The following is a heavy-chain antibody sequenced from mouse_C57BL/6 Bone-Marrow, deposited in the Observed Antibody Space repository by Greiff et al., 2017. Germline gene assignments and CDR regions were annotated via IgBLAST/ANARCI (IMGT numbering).Heavy chain of an antibody. J-gene: IGHJ3*01. CDR2: ISSGGSYT. CDR3: ARREGWFAY. CDR1: GFTFSSYG. Sequence: EVQRVESGGDLVKPGGSLKLSCAASGFTFSSYGMSWVRQTPDKRLEWVATISSGGSYTYYPDSVKGRFTISRDNAKNTLYLQMSSLKSEDTAMYYCARREGWFAYWGQGTLVTVSA. V-gene: IGHV5-6*01.